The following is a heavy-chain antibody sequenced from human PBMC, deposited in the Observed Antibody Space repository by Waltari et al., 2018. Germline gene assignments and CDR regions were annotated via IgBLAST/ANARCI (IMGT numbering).Heavy chain of an antibody. CDR2: IRYDGSNK. J-gene: IGHJ4*02. CDR1: GFTFSSYA. D-gene: IGHD3-22*01. Sequence: QVQLVESGGGVVQPGGSLRLSCAASGFTFSSYAMHWVRQAPGTGLEWVAFIRYDGSNKYYADSVKGRFTISRDNSKNTLYLQMNSLRAEDTAVYYCAKSGDRYYDSSGYHRFDYWGQGTLVTVSS. V-gene: IGHV3-30*02. CDR3: AKSGDRYYDSSGYHRFDY.